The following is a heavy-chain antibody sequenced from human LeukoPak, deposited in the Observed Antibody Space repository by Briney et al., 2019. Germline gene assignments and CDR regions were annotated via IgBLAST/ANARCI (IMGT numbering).Heavy chain of an antibody. CDR1: GFSFSSYW. CDR2: IKQDGSEK. V-gene: IGHV3-7*01. J-gene: IGHJ4*02. Sequence: GGSLRLSCAASGFSFSSYWMSWVRQAPGKGLEWVANIKQDGSEKYYVDSVKGRFTISRDNAKNSLHLQMDSLRAEDTAVYYCARGRYCSSSSCFFDYWGQGTVATVSS. CDR3: ARGRYCSSSSCFFDY. D-gene: IGHD2-2*01.